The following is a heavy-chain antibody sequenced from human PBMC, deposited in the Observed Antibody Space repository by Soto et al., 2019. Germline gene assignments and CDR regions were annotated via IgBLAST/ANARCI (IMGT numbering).Heavy chain of an antibody. CDR1: GGSVSSTNW. CDR2: IYHSGSP. J-gene: IGHJ5*02. CDR3: ATLPPRIVVTLLPIPT. Sequence: QVQLRQSGPGLVKTSGTLSLTCAVSGGSVSSTNWWTWVRQPPGKRLEWIGVIYHSGSPTHNTSLRGRANISVDKSTNQFSMRLRSVTAADTAVYYCATLPPRIVVTLLPIPTWGQGIQVTVSS. D-gene: IGHD2-21*01. V-gene: IGHV4-4*02.